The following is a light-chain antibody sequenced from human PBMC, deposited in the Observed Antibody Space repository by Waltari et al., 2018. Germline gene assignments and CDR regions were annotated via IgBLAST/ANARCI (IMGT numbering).Light chain of an antibody. J-gene: IGKJ1*01. V-gene: IGKV2-28*01. CDR3: MQARQTPWT. CDR1: QSLLHGSGNTF. CDR2: LIS. Sequence: DIVMTQSPLSLSVTPGAPASISCKSSQSLLHGSGNTFLDWYLQKPGQSPQLLIYLISNRASGFPDRFSGSGSGTDFTLKISRVEAEDVGVYFCMQARQTPWTFGQGTKVEIK.